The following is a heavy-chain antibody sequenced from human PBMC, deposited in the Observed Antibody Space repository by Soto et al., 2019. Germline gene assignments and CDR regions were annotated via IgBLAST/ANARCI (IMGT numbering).Heavy chain of an antibody. CDR1: GFTFSNAW. J-gene: IGHJ4*02. D-gene: IGHD3-9*01. CDR3: GRYFDWLSVGY. Sequence: EVPLVESGGGLVKPGGSLRLSCAASGFTFSNAWMNWVRQAPGKGLEWVGRIKSKTDGGTTDYAAPVKGRFTISRDDSKNTLYLQMNSLKTEDTAVYYCGRYFDWLSVGYWGQGTLVTVSS. V-gene: IGHV3-15*07. CDR2: IKSKTDGGTT.